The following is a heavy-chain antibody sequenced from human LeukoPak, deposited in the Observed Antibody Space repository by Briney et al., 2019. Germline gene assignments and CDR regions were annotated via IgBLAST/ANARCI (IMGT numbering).Heavy chain of an antibody. V-gene: IGHV3-9*03. J-gene: IGHJ3*02. CDR3: TKEVQRWHSYFYRPSYALDI. Sequence: PGGSLRLSCAVSGFNFDDYAIHWVRQGPGKGLEWVAGISANGGFISYGESVKGRFTISRDNPRNSVFLQMNFLRAGDMAMYFCTKEVQRWHSYFYRPSYALDIWGQGTMVSVSS. CDR1: GFNFDDYA. D-gene: IGHD3-22*01. CDR2: ISANGGFI.